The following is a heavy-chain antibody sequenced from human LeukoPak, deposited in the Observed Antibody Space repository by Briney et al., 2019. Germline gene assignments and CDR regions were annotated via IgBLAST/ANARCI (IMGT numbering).Heavy chain of an antibody. Sequence: ASVRVSCKASGYPFSAHFLNWVRQAPGQGLEWMGNIDTTTGNPRYAQDFTGRFVFSLDTSVSTAYLQITSLKADDTAAYYCVRGAPTPGMDYWGQGTQVTVSS. CDR2: IDTTTGNP. CDR3: VRGAPTPGMDY. CDR1: GYPFSAHF. V-gene: IGHV7-4-1*02. D-gene: IGHD3-10*01. J-gene: IGHJ4*02.